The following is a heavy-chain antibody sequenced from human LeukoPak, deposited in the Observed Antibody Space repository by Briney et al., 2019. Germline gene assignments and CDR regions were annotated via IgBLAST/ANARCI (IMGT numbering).Heavy chain of an antibody. CDR3: ARGHYVLDY. CDR1: GGSFSGYY. CDR2: INHSGST. V-gene: IGHV4-34*01. Sequence: SETLSLTCAVYGGSFSGYYWSWIRQPPGKGLVWIGEINHSGSTNYNPSLKSRVTISVDTSENQFSLKLSSVTAADTAVYYCARGHYVLDYWGQGTLVTVSS. D-gene: IGHD2/OR15-2a*01. J-gene: IGHJ4*02.